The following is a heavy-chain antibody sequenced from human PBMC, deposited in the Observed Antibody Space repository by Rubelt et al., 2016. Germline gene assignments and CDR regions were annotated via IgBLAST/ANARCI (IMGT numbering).Heavy chain of an antibody. V-gene: IGHV4-31*03. CDR1: GGSISSGGYY. J-gene: IGHJ4*02. CDR2: IYYSGST. Sequence: QVQLQESGPGLVKPSQTLSLTCTVSGGSISSGGYYWSWIRQHPGKGLEWIGYIYYSGSTSYNPSLKIRVTRSVDTSKNQFSLKLSSVTAADTAVYYCARGRPTVIVDYWGQGTLVTVSS. D-gene: IGHD4-17*01. CDR3: ARGRPTVIVDY.